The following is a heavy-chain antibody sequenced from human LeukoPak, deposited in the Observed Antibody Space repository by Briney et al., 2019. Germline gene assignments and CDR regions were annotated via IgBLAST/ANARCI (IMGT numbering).Heavy chain of an antibody. CDR1: GFTFSTYG. D-gene: IGHD6-6*01. CDR3: ARDMTTEYSSSFYAFDV. Sequence: PGGSLRLSXAASGFTFSTYGMNWVRQAPGKGLEWVSSISSNTRDIYYADSVRGRFTISRDNAKNSLYLQMSSLRAEDTAVYYCARDMTTEYSSSFYAFDVWGQGTMVTVSS. J-gene: IGHJ3*01. V-gene: IGHV3-21*01. CDR2: ISSNTRDI.